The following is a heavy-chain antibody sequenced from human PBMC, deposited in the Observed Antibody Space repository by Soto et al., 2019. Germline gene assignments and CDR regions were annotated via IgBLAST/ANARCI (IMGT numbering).Heavy chain of an antibody. Sequence: QVQLQESGPGLVKPSETLSLTCSVSGGSISSYYWSWIRQPPGKGLEWIGDIKNSGSSRYNPSLKSRVTISLDTSKSQFFLKLTSVTNADTAVYYCARSGWVGESGYFDYWGQGTLVTASS. CDR1: GGSISSYY. V-gene: IGHV4-59*01. CDR2: IKNSGSS. CDR3: ARSGWVGESGYFDY. J-gene: IGHJ4*02. D-gene: IGHD3-10*01.